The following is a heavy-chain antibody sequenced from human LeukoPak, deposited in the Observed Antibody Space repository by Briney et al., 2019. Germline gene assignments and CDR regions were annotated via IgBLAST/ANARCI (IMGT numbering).Heavy chain of an antibody. CDR1: GGSISSGGYY. D-gene: IGHD6-13*01. CDR2: IYHSGST. J-gene: IGHJ4*02. V-gene: IGHV4-30-2*01. Sequence: PSETLSLTCTVSGGSISSGGYYWSWIRQPPGKGLEWIGYIYHSGSTYYNPSLKSRVTMSVDTSKNQFSLRLSSVTAADTAVYYCARGYRGSSSWYESYYFDYWGQGTLVTVSS. CDR3: ARGYRGSSSWYESYYFDY.